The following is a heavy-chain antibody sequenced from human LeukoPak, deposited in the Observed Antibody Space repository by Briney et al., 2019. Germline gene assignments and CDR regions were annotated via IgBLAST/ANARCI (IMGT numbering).Heavy chain of an antibody. Sequence: GGSLRLSCAVSGFTLTERALSWVRQAPGEGLEWVSGIIDVGDTYYADSVKGRFTISRDSSKNTLYLQMNSLRAEDTATYYCAKDYCRGGNCPLPFFDSWGQGTLVTVSS. CDR3: AKDYCRGGNCPLPFFDS. D-gene: IGHD2-15*01. V-gene: IGHV3-23*01. CDR2: IIDVGDT. J-gene: IGHJ4*02. CDR1: GFTLTERA.